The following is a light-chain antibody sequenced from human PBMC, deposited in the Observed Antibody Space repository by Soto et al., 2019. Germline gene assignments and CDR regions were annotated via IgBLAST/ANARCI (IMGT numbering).Light chain of an antibody. CDR3: QQDYNLPLT. Sequence: PGERATLSCRASQSVSSSYLSWYQQKPGQAPRLLIYGASTRATGIPARFSGSGSGTDFTLTISSLQPEDFAVYYCQQDYNLPLTFGGGTEVEIK. CDR2: GAS. CDR1: QSVSSSY. V-gene: IGKV3D-7*01. J-gene: IGKJ4*01.